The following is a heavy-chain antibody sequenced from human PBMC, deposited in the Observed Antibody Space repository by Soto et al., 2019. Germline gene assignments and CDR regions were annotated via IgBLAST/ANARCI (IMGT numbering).Heavy chain of an antibody. CDR3: ARSPSTSSIGTFDI. CDR2: IYASGHT. CDR1: GGSISAFY. J-gene: IGHJ3*02. D-gene: IGHD6-6*01. V-gene: IGHV4-4*07. Sequence: KASETLSLTCTVSGGSISAFYWNWIRQPAGKGLEWIGRIYASGHTIYNPSLESRVTMSVDTSKHQFSLKLNSVTAADTAVYYCARSPSTSSIGTFDIWGQGTVVTVSS.